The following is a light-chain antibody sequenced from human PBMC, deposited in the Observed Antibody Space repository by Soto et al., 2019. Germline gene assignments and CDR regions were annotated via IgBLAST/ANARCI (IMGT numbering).Light chain of an antibody. CDR2: GTS. V-gene: IGKV3-20*01. Sequence: EIVLTQSPGTLSLSPGERATLSYRASQSVSSNYLAWYQQKPGQTPRLLIYGTSSRATGIPDRFSGSGSGTDFTLTISRLEPEDVAVYYCQQYGSSPGTFGQGTQVELQ. J-gene: IGKJ1*01. CDR1: QSVSSNY. CDR3: QQYGSSPGT.